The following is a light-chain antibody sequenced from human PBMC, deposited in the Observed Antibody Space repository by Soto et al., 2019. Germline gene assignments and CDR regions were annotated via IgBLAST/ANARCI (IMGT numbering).Light chain of an antibody. V-gene: IGLV2-14*01. Sequence: QSALTQPASVSGSPGQSITISCTGTSSDIGGYNFVSWYQRHPGKAPKLMIYEVINRPSGVSDRFSGSKSGSTASLTISGLQAEDEADYYCSSYTTSSTLVFGGGTKVTVL. CDR3: SSYTTSSTLV. J-gene: IGLJ3*02. CDR2: EVI. CDR1: SSDIGGYNF.